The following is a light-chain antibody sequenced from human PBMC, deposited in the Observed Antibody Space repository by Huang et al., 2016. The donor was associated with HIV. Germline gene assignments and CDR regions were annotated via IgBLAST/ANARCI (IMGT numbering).Light chain of an antibody. CDR3: QQYGTSPYT. CDR2: GAS. Sequence: ETVLTQSPGTLSLSPGDRATLSCKTSQSISSSYLAWYQQKRGQAPRLLVYGASKRASGIPDRVSGSGSGTDFALTINGLEPEDFAMYYCQQYGTSPYTFGQGTELEIK. J-gene: IGKJ2*01. CDR1: QSISSSY. V-gene: IGKV3-20*01.